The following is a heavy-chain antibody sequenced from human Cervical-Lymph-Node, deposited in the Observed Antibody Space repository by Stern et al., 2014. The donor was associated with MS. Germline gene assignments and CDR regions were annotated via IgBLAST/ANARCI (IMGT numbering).Heavy chain of an antibody. V-gene: IGHV1-69*01. Sequence: MQLVESGAEVKKPGSSVKVSCKASGGTFSSYAISWVRQAPGQGLEWMGGIIPSFGTTNYAQKVQGRVTITADESTSTAYMELSSLRSEDTAVYYCARGELKEGLVRGMDVWGQGTTVTVSS. D-gene: IGHD1-26*01. CDR3: ARGELKEGLVRGMDV. CDR1: GGTFSSYA. CDR2: IIPSFGTT. J-gene: IGHJ6*02.